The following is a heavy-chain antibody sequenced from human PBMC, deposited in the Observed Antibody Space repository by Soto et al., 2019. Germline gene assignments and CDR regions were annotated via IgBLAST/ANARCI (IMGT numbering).Heavy chain of an antibody. V-gene: IGHV1-69*01. D-gene: IGHD6-19*01. CDR2: IIPIFGTA. Sequence: QVQLVQSGAEVKKPGSSVKVSCKASGGTFSSYAISWVRQAPGQGLEWMGGIIPIFGTANYAQKFQGRVTINADEATITDYMELISLRSEDTAVYSCASDLGEQWLAPLRYWGQGTLVTVSS. J-gene: IGHJ4*02. CDR1: GGTFSSYA. CDR3: ASDLGEQWLAPLRY.